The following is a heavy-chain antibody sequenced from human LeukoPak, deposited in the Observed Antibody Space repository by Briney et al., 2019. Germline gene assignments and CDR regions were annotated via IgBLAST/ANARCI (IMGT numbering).Heavy chain of an antibody. J-gene: IGHJ4*02. D-gene: IGHD3-22*01. Sequence: PSETLSLTCTVSGGSISSYYWSWIRQPAGKGLEWIGRIYNSGITNYNPSLKSRVTMSMDTSMNQFSLRLRSVTAADTAVYYCARNYDSSGYYSGLFFDYWGQGTLVTVSS. V-gene: IGHV4-4*07. CDR1: GGSISSYY. CDR2: IYNSGIT. CDR3: ARNYDSSGYYSGLFFDY.